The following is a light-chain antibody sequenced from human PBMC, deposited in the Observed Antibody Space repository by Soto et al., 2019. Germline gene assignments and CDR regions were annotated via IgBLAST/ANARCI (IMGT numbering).Light chain of an antibody. Sequence: EIVLTQSPATLSVSPGERATLSCRASQSVASCLAWYHQKPGQAPRLLIYGASTRATGVPARFSGSGSGTKFTLTISSLQSEDFAVHYCQQYNDWPLLTFGGGTNVEIK. CDR2: GAS. J-gene: IGKJ4*01. CDR3: QQYNDWPLLT. CDR1: QSVASC. V-gene: IGKV3-15*01.